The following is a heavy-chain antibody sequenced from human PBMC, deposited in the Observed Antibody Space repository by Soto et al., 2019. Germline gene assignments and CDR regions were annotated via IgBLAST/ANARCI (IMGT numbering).Heavy chain of an antibody. D-gene: IGHD3-22*01. V-gene: IGHV3-7*03. CDR1: GFTFSSYW. Sequence: EVQLVESGGGLVQPGGSLRLSCAASGFTFSSYWMSWVRQAPGKGLEWVANIKQDGSEKYYVDSVKGRFTISRDNAKNSLYLQMNSLRAEETAVYYCARDAASGYYSGGDAFDIWGQGTMVTVSS. CDR3: ARDAASGYYSGGDAFDI. J-gene: IGHJ3*02. CDR2: IKQDGSEK.